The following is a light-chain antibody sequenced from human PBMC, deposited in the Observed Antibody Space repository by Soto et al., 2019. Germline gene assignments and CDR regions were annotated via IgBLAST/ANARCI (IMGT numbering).Light chain of an antibody. CDR3: QQFNSSPWT. CDR2: DAS. J-gene: IGKJ1*01. CDR1: QGISSA. Sequence: AIQLTQSPSSLSASVGDRVTITCRASQGISSALAWYQQKPGKAPKLLIYDASSLESGVPSRFSGSGSGTAFTLTISSLQPEDFATYYCQQFNSSPWTFGQGTNVEIK. V-gene: IGKV1-13*02.